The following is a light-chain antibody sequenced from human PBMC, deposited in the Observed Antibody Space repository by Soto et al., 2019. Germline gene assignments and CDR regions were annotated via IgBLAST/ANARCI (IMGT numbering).Light chain of an antibody. J-gene: IGKJ2*01. V-gene: IGKV3D-15*01. CDR1: ESISSQ. Sequence: EKVMTQSPATLSVSPGERAPLSCRASESISSQLVWYQQIPGQAPRLLIYDASNRATGVPARFTGSGSGTDFTLTISSLQSEDVAVYYCQQYDNWPPYTFGQGTKVDIK. CDR3: QQYDNWPPYT. CDR2: DAS.